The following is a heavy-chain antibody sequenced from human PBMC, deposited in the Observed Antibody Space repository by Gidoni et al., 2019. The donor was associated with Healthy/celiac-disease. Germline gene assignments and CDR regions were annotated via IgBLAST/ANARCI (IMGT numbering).Heavy chain of an antibody. CDR1: GFTFSNAW. CDR3: TTDPSDYGEPGAFDI. V-gene: IGHV3-15*01. CDR2: IKSKTDGGTT. Sequence: EVQLVESGGGLVKPGGSLRLSCAASGFTFSNAWMSGVRQAPGKGLEWVGRIKSKTDGGTTDYAAPVKGRFTISRDDSKNTLYLQMNSLKTEDTAVYYCTTDPSDYGEPGAFDIWGQGTMVTVSS. D-gene: IGHD4-17*01. J-gene: IGHJ3*02.